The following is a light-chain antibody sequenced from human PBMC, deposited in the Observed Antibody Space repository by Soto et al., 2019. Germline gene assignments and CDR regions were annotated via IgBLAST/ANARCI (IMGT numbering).Light chain of an antibody. CDR1: NSDVGAYSY. V-gene: IGLV2-14*01. J-gene: IGLJ3*02. CDR2: EVS. Sequence: QSALTQPASVSGSPGQSITISCTGTNSDVGAYSYVSWYQLHPGKAPKLIIYEVSNRPSGVSNHFSGSKSGNTASLTISGLQAEDEADYYCISYTSSNTWVFGGGTKLTVL. CDR3: ISYTSSNTWV.